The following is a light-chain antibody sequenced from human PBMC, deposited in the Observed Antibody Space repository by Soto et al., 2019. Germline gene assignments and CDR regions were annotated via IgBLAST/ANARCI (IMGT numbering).Light chain of an antibody. CDR2: DAS. CDR3: QQYNTWPPTWT. CDR1: QGISTW. V-gene: IGKV1D-12*01. Sequence: DIQMTQSPSSASASVGDRLTITCRASQGISTWIAWYQQKPGKAPELLIYDASSLQSGVPSRFSGSGSGTDFTLTISSLQPEDFAVYYCQQYNTWPPTWTFGQGPKVDIK. J-gene: IGKJ1*01.